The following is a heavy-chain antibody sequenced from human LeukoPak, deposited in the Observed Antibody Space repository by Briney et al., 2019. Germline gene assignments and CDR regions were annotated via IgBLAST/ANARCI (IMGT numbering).Heavy chain of an antibody. V-gene: IGHV3-21*04. CDR2: ISSSSSYI. CDR3: ARGGYILTTNWFDP. D-gene: IGHD3-9*01. CDR1: GFTFSSYS. Sequence: GGSLRLSCAASGFTFSSYSMNWVRQAPGKGLEWVSSISSSSSYIYYADSVKGRFTISRDNAKNSLYLQMNSLRAEDTAMHYCARGGYILTTNWFDPWGQGTLVTVSS. J-gene: IGHJ5*02.